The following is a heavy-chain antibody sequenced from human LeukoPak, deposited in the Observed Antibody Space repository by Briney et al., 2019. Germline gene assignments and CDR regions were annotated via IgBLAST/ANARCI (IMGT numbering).Heavy chain of an antibody. CDR2: ISSSSSTI. J-gene: IGHJ4*02. D-gene: IGHD3-22*01. CDR1: GFTFSDYY. V-gene: IGHV3-11*04. CDR3: ASPFGDSSGYRDY. Sequence: GGSLRLSCAASGFTFSDYYMSWIRQAPGKGLEWVSYISSSSSTIYYADSVKGRFTISRDNAKNSLYLQMNSLRAEDTAVYYCASPFGDSSGYRDYWGQGTLVTVSS.